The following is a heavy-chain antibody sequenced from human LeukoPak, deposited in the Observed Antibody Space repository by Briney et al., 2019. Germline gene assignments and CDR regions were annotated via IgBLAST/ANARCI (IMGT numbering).Heavy chain of an antibody. CDR3: ARAGDEDWNSYAFDI. D-gene: IGHD1-7*01. CDR1: GFTFSSYT. V-gene: IGHV3-30-3*01. J-gene: IGHJ3*02. Sequence: RGSLRLSCAASGFTFSSYTTHWVRQAPGKGLEWVALISYDGSNKYYADSVMGRFTISRDSSKNTLYLQMNSLRSEDTAVYYCARAGDEDWNSYAFDIWGQGTMVTVSS. CDR2: ISYDGSNK.